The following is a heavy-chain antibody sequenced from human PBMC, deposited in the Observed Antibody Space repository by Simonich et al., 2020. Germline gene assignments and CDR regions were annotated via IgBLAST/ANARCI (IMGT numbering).Heavy chain of an antibody. Sequence: QVQLQQWGAGLLKPSETLSLTCAVYGGSFSGYYWSWIRQPPGKGLEWIGEINDSGRNNYNPSLKSRVTISVDTSKNQFSLKLSSVTAADTAVYYCARHLQLGPFDYWGQGTLVTVSS. CDR1: GGSFSGYY. J-gene: IGHJ4*02. V-gene: IGHV4-34*01. CDR3: ARHLQLGPFDY. D-gene: IGHD1-1*01. CDR2: INDSGRN.